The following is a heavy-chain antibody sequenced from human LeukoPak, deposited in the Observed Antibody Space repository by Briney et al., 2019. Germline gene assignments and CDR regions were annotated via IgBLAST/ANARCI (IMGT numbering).Heavy chain of an antibody. J-gene: IGHJ5*02. V-gene: IGHV1-2*02. CDR2: INPNSGGT. Sequence: ASVKVSCKASGYTFTGYYMHWVRQAPGQGLEWMGWINPNSGGTNYAQKFQGRVTMTRDTSISTAYVELSRLRSDDTAVYYCARVSFDFWSGYFNWFDPWGQGTLVTVSS. D-gene: IGHD3-3*01. CDR1: GYTFTGYY. CDR3: ARVSFDFWSGYFNWFDP.